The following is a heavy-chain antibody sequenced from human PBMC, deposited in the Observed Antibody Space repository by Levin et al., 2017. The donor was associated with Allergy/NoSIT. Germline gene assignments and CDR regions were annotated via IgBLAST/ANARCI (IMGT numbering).Heavy chain of an antibody. CDR2: ISSSSSYT. CDR3: TPGTVGELLSLGY. V-gene: IGHV3-11*03. D-gene: IGHD3-10*01. CDR1: GFTFSDYY. J-gene: IGHJ4*02. Sequence: GESLKISCAASGFTFSDYYMSWIRQAPGKGLEWVSYISSSSSYTNYADSVKGRFTISRDNAKNSLYLQMNSLRAEDTAVYYCTPGTVGELLSLGYWGQGTLVTVSS.